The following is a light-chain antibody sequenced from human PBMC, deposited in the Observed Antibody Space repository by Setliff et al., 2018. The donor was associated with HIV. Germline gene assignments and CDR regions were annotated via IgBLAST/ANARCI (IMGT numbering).Light chain of an antibody. Sequence: SYELTQPPSVSVAPGKTARITCGGNNIGSKGVHWYQQKPGQAPVLVVYDNGDRPSGIPERFSGSNSGSTATLTISRVEAGDEADYYCQVWDSSSDHHVFGTGTKV. V-gene: IGLV3-21*03. CDR3: QVWDSSSDHHV. J-gene: IGLJ1*01. CDR2: DNG. CDR1: NIGSKG.